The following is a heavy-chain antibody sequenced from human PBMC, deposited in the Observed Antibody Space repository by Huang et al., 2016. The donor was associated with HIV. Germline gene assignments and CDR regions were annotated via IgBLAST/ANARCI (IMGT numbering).Heavy chain of an antibody. D-gene: IGHD2-15*01. J-gene: IGHJ5*02. V-gene: IGHV3-30*18. Sequence: QVQLVESGGGVVQPGPSLRLSCAASGFIFSNFGMHWVRQAPGKGLEGVAVISYDGRSDRYSDSVKGRFTISRDNDKNTLSLEMNRLRHDDTAVYYCAKESRWFSDFDQWGQGTLVTVSS. CDR2: ISYDGRSD. CDR3: AKESRWFSDFDQ. CDR1: GFIFSNFG.